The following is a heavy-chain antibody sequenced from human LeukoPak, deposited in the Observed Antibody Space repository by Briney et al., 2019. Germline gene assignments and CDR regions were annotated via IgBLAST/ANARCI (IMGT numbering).Heavy chain of an antibody. CDR3: AHSGIVVVPAATLQFDY. D-gene: IGHD2-2*01. V-gene: IGHV2-5*02. Sequence: SGPTLVKPTQTLTLTCTFSGFSLSTSGVGVGWIRQPPGKALEWLALIYWDDDKRYSPSLKSRLTITKDTSKNQVVLTMTNMDPVDTATYYCAHSGIVVVPAATLQFDYWGQGTLVTVSS. CDR2: IYWDDDK. CDR1: GFSLSTSGVG. J-gene: IGHJ4*02.